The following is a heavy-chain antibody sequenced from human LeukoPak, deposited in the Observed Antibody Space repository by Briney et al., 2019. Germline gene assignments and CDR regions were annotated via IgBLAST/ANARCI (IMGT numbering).Heavy chain of an antibody. V-gene: IGHV4-59*01. CDR1: GGSLSSYY. J-gene: IGHJ4*02. D-gene: IGHD3-22*01. CDR3: ARGRNYYDSSGYYDY. Sequence: SETLSLTCTVSGGSLSSYYWSWIRQPPGKGLEWIGYIYYSGSTNYNPSLKSRVTISVDTSKNQFSLKLSSVTAADTAVYYCARGRNYYDSSGYYDYWGQGTLVTVSS. CDR2: IYYSGST.